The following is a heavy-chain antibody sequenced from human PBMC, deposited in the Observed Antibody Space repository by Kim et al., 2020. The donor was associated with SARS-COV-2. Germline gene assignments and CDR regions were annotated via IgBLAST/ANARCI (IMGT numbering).Heavy chain of an antibody. V-gene: IGHV4-59*01. J-gene: IGHJ3*02. Sequence: SETLSLTCTVSGGSISSYYWSWIRQPPGKGLEWIGYIYYSGSTNYNPSLKSRVTISVDTSKNQFSLKLSSVTAADTAVYYCARDGYYIPDAFDIWGQGTMVTVSS. CDR3: ARDGYYIPDAFDI. D-gene: IGHD5-18*01. CDR1: GGSISSYY. CDR2: IYYSGST.